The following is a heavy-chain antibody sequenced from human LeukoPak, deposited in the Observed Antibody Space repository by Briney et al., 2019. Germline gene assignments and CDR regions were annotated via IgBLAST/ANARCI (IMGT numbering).Heavy chain of an antibody. CDR2: IYTSGST. CDR3: ARDRDLSSGWTYYFDY. Sequence: SETLSLTCTVSGGSISSYYWSWIRQPPGKGLEWIGRIYTSGSTNYNPSLKSRVTMSVDTSKNQFSLKLSSVTAADTAVYYCARDRDLSSGWTYYFDYWGQGTLVTVSS. J-gene: IGHJ4*02. V-gene: IGHV4-4*07. D-gene: IGHD6-19*01. CDR1: GGSISSYY.